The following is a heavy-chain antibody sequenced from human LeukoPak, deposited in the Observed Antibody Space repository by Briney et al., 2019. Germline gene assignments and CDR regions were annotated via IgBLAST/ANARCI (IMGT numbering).Heavy chain of an antibody. J-gene: IGHJ4*02. V-gene: IGHV3-23*01. CDR2: ISGSGGST. CDR1: GFTFDDYD. Sequence: GGSLRLSCAASGFTFDDYDMSWVRQAPGKGLEWVSAISGSGGSTYYADSVKGRFTISRDNSKNTLYLQMNSLRAEDTAVYYCARDLSGVTGYTYGRGIDYWGQGTLFTVSS. D-gene: IGHD5-18*01. CDR3: ARDLSGVTGYTYGRGIDY.